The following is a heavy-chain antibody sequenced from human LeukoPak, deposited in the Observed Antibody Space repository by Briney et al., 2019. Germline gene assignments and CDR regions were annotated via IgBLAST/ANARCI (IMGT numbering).Heavy chain of an antibody. J-gene: IGHJ5*02. V-gene: IGHV3-30-3*01. CDR3: ARASNSGYSSFDP. CDR2: ISYDGSNK. Sequence: GTSLRLSCAASGFTFSTYGIHWVRQAPGKGLEWVAVISYDGSNKYYADSVKGRFTISRDNSKNTLYLQMNSLRAEDMAIYYCARASNSGYSSFDPWGQGTLVTVSS. CDR1: GFTFSTYG. D-gene: IGHD6-13*01.